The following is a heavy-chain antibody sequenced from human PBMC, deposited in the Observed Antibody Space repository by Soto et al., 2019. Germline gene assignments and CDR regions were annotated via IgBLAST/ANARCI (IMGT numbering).Heavy chain of an antibody. D-gene: IGHD4-17*01. Sequence: PGGSLRLSCAGSGFAFSGSTIHWVRQASGKGLEWVGRIRSKANSYATAYAASVKGRFIISRDDSKNTLYLQMDGLRDEDTAIYSCAKVGNWRFGDYNGLDVWGQGTTVTVSS. CDR2: IRSKANSYAT. CDR3: AKVGNWRFGDYNGLDV. V-gene: IGHV3-73*01. J-gene: IGHJ6*02. CDR1: GFAFSGST.